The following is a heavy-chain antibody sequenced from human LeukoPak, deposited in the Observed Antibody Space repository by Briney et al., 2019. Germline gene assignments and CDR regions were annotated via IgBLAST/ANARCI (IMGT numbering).Heavy chain of an antibody. V-gene: IGHV4-34*01. Sequence: SETLSLTCAVYGGSFSGYYWSWIRQPPGKGLEWIGEINHSGSTNYNPSLKSRVTISVDTSKNQFSPKLSSVTAADTAVYYCARVLDSSGYYYGFDPWGQGTLVTVSS. CDR1: GGSFSGYY. J-gene: IGHJ5*02. D-gene: IGHD3-22*01. CDR3: ARVLDSSGYYYGFDP. CDR2: INHSGST.